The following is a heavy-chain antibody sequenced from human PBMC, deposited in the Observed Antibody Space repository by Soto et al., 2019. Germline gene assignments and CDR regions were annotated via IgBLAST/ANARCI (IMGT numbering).Heavy chain of an antibody. CDR1: GDSISSYN. CDR3: VRQGIGVLHGLVDV. D-gene: IGHD3-10*01. V-gene: IGHV4-59*08. Sequence: QVQLQESGPGLVKPSETLSLTCTVSGDSISSYNLAWIRQPPGKGLEWIGYFRSGGGTSYNPSLRSRVAISADTSMKQFSLRLSSVTDADPAVYYCVRQGIGVLHGLVDVWGQGTTVTVSS. J-gene: IGHJ6*02. CDR2: FRSGGGT.